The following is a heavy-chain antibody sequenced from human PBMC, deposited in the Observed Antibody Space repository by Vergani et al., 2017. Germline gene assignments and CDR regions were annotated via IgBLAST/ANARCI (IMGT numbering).Heavy chain of an antibody. CDR1: GFTFDDYT. CDR2: ISSSSSYI. CDR3: ARDGVQLWSTNYYYYYMDV. J-gene: IGHJ6*03. Sequence: EVQLVESGGVVVQPGGSLRLSCAASGFTFDDYTMHWVRQAPGKGLEWVSSISSSSSYIYYADSVKGRFTISRDNAKNSLYLQMNSLRAEDTAVYYCARDGVQLWSTNYYYYYMDVWGKGTTVTVSS. D-gene: IGHD5-18*01. V-gene: IGHV3-21*01.